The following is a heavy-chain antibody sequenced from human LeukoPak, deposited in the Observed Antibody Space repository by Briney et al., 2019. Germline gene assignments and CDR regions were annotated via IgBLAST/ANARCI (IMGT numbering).Heavy chain of an antibody. D-gene: IGHD3-22*01. Sequence: KASETLSLTCTVSGGSISSSSYYWGWIRQPPRKGLEWIGSIYYSGSTYYNPSLKSRVTISVDTSKNQFSLKLSSVTAADTAVYYCASFKITMIVVVRRHGVYYFDYWGQGTLVTVSS. CDR3: ASFKITMIVVVRRHGVYYFDY. J-gene: IGHJ4*02. CDR1: GGSISSSSYY. CDR2: IYYSGST. V-gene: IGHV4-39*07.